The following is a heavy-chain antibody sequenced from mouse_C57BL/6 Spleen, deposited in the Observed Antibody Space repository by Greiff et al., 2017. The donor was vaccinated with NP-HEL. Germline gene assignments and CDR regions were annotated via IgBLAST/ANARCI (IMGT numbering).Heavy chain of an antibody. CDR2: IYPGDGDT. CDR3: ARGGNWDDLV. D-gene: IGHD4-1*01. V-gene: IGHV1-82*01. CDR1: GYAFSSSW. J-gene: IGHJ1*03. Sequence: QVHVKQSGPELVKPGASVKISCKASGYAFSSSWMNWVKQRPGKGLEWIGRIYPGDGDTNYIGKFKGKATLTADKSSSTAYMQLSSLTSEDSAVYFCARGGNWDDLVWGTGTTVTVSS.